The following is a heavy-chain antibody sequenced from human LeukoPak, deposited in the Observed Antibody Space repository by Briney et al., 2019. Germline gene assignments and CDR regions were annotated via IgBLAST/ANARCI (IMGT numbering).Heavy chain of an antibody. J-gene: IGHJ6*02. D-gene: IGHD6-19*01. CDR3: AGTYSSGWAVYHYYGMDV. Sequence: KPSDTLSLTCNVSGGSFSTYYWSWIRQPPEKGREWIGYIYYSGTTNYNPSLKSRVTISVDTSKNQVSLKLTSVTAADTAVYYCAGTYSSGWAVYHYYGMDVWGQGTTVSVSS. CDR1: GGSFSTYY. CDR2: IYYSGTT. V-gene: IGHV4-59*07.